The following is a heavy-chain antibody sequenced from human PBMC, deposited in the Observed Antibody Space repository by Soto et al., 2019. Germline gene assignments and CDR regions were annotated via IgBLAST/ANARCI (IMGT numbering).Heavy chain of an antibody. CDR3: ARDRDVVRPRERRNCSSTSCYGGRSYGMDV. D-gene: IGHD2-2*01. CDR1: GGTFSSYA. J-gene: IGHJ6*02. Sequence: ASVKVSCKASGGTFSSYAISWVRQAPGQGLEWMGGIIPIFGTANYAQKFQGRVTITADESTSTAYMELSSLRSEDTAVYYCARDRDVVRPRERRNCSSTSCYGGRSYGMDVWGQGTTVTSP. CDR2: IIPIFGTA. V-gene: IGHV1-69*13.